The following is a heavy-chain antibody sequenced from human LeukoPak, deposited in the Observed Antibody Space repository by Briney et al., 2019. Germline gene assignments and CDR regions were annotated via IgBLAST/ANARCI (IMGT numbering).Heavy chain of an antibody. V-gene: IGHV3-23*01. D-gene: IGHD2-2*03. Sequence: GGSLRLSCAASGFTFSTYAINWVRQAPGKGLEWVSGISGSGGSTYYADSVKGRFTISRDNSKNTLYLQMNSLRAEDTAVYYCAKDGYCGSISCPVYYGMDVWGQGTTVTVPS. J-gene: IGHJ6*02. CDR2: ISGSGGST. CDR1: GFTFSTYA. CDR3: AKDGYCGSISCPVYYGMDV.